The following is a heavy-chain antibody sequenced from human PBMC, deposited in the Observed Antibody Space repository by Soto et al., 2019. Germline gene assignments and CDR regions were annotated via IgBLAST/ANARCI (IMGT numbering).Heavy chain of an antibody. CDR1: GYTFTSYG. J-gene: IGHJ4*02. CDR2: ISANNGNT. CDR3: AGDSPPVDY. V-gene: IGHV1-18*01. Sequence: QVQLVQSGAEVKKPGASVKVSCKASGYTFTSYGITWVRQAPGQGLEWMGWISANNGNTKNAQKLQGRVTMTTDTSTRTAYMELRSLRSDDTAVYYGAGDSPPVDYWGQGTLVTVSS.